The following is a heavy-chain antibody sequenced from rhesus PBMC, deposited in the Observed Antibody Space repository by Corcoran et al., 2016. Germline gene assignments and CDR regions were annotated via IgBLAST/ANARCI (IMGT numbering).Heavy chain of an antibody. CDR3: ARQTVAATHFDS. CDR1: GFSLSTSGMG. V-gene: IGHV2-1*01. Sequence: QVTLKESGPALVKPTQTLTLTCTFSGFSLSTSGMGVGWIRQPSRKTLEWLAHIYWNEDKYYTTSLKSRLTISKDTSKNQVVLTMTNMDPVDTATVDCARQTVAATHFDSWGQGVLVTVSS. D-gene: IGHD4-29*01. CDR2: IYWNEDK. J-gene: IGHJ4*01.